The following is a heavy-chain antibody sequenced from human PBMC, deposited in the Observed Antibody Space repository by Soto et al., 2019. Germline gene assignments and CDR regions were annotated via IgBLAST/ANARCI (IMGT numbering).Heavy chain of an antibody. Sequence: QVQLVQSGAEVKKPGASVNVSCKASGNTFTRFYIHWVRQAPGQGLEWMGIINPRSGDTTYAEKFQGRITVTLDTSTSTVYLELTSMRYDDTAIYYCARVALSGGGWLDPWGQGTLVTVS. V-gene: IGHV1-46*01. J-gene: IGHJ5*02. D-gene: IGHD1-26*01. CDR1: GNTFTRFY. CDR3: ARVALSGGGWLDP. CDR2: INPRSGDT.